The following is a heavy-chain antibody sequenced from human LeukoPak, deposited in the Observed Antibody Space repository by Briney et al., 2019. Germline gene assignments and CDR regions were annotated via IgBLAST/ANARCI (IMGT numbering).Heavy chain of an antibody. D-gene: IGHD3-22*01. J-gene: IGHJ5*02. CDR1: GFTFSDYY. CDR2: ISSSGSTI. CDR3: ASSPNYYDSSGYYSKDNWFDP. Sequence: GGSLRLSCAASGFTFSDYYMSWIRQAPGKGLEWVSYISSSGSTIYYADSVKGRFTISRDNAKNSLYLQMNSLRAEDTAVYYCASSPNYYDSSGYYSKDNWFDPWGQGTLVTVSS. V-gene: IGHV3-11*01.